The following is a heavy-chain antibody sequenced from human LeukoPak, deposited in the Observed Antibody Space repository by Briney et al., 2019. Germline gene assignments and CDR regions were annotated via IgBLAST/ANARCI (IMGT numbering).Heavy chain of an antibody. CDR2: INHSGST. CDR3: AREHITMVRGVITMGYYYYYMDV. Sequence: SETLSLTCAVYGGSFSGYYWSWIRQPPGKGLEWIGEINHSGSTNYNPSLKSRVTISVDTSKNQFSLKLSSVTAADTAVYYCAREHITMVRGVITMGYYYYYMDVWGKGTTVTISS. D-gene: IGHD3-10*01. J-gene: IGHJ6*03. CDR1: GGSFSGYY. V-gene: IGHV4-34*01.